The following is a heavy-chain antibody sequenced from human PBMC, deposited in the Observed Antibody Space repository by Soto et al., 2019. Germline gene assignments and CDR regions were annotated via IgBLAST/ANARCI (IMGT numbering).Heavy chain of an antibody. CDR3: ARAIVFYGMDV. J-gene: IGHJ6*02. V-gene: IGHV3-74*01. D-gene: IGHD3-22*01. CDR1: GFTFSTYW. Sequence: EVQLVESGGGLVQPGGSLRLSCAASGFTFSTYWMHWVRQAPGKGLVWVSRTNSDGSITTYAESVKGRFTVSRDNAKNTLYLQMNSLRAEDTAVYYCARAIVFYGMDVWGQGTTVTVSS. CDR2: TNSDGSIT.